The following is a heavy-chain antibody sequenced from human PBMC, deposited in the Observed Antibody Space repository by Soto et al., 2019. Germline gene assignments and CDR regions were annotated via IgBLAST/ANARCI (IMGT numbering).Heavy chain of an antibody. CDR3: AKDQLYIRGVIHNWFDP. J-gene: IGHJ5*02. Sequence: GGSLRLSCEVSGFSVTANYMSWVRQAPEKGLEWVSVIYSGGSTYYVDSVKGRFSISRDISKNTLYLQMNSLRAEDTAVYYCAKDQLYIRGVIHNWFDPWGHATLVTVS. D-gene: IGHD3-10*02. CDR1: GFSVTANY. V-gene: IGHV3-53*01. CDR2: IYSGGST.